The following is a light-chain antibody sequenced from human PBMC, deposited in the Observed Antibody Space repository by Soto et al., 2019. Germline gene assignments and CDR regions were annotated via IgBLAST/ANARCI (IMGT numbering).Light chain of an antibody. CDR1: QSISSY. CDR2: AAS. Sequence: DIQMTQSPSSLSASVGDRVTITCRASQSISSYLNWYQQKPGKAPKLLIYAASSLQSGVPSRFSGSGSGTDFTVTISSLQPEDFATYYCHQCYSTPTFGQGTKLEIK. CDR3: HQCYSTPT. J-gene: IGKJ2*01. V-gene: IGKV1-39*01.